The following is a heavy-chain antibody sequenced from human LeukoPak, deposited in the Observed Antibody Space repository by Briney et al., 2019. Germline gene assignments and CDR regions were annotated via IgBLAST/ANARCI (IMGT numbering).Heavy chain of an antibody. Sequence: GESLKISCKGSGYTFTTYWIGWVRQMPGKGLEWMGIIYPGDSDPRYSPSFQGQVTISADTSISTAYLQWSSLKASDSTMYYCVRHGLGSSWFGFDYWGQGTLVTVSS. CDR3: VRHGLGSSWFGFDY. CDR1: GYTFTTYW. J-gene: IGHJ4*02. CDR2: IYPGDSDP. V-gene: IGHV5-51*01. D-gene: IGHD6-13*01.